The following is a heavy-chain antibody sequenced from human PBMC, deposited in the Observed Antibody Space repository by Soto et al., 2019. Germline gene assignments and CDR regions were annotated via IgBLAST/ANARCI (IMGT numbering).Heavy chain of an antibody. CDR1: GFTLDDYA. D-gene: IGHD6-13*01. CDR2: INWNSGSI. J-gene: IGHJ1*01. V-gene: IGHV3-9*01. Sequence: GGSLRLSCAASGFTLDDYAMHWVRQVPGKGLEWVSGINWNSGSIGYGDSVKGRFAISRDNAKNSLHLQMNSLSAEDTAFYYCVKDESINWYSGHFRHWGQGTLVTVSS. CDR3: VKDESINWYSGHFRH.